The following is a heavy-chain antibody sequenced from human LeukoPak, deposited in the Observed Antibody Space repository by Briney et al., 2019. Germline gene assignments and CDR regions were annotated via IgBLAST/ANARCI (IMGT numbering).Heavy chain of an antibody. V-gene: IGHV3-7*01. J-gene: IGHJ6*03. CDR2: IKQDGSEK. Sequence: GGSLRLSCAASGFTFSSYSMNWVRQAPGKGLEWVANIKQDGSEKYYVDSVKGRFTISRDNAKNSLYLQMNSLRAEDTAVYYCARDRRYCSSTSCFPRFGYYMDVWGKGTTVTVSS. D-gene: IGHD2-2*01. CDR1: GFTFSSYS. CDR3: ARDRRYCSSTSCFPRFGYYMDV.